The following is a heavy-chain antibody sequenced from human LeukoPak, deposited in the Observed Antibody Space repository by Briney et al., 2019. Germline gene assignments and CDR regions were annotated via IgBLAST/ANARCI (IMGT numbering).Heavy chain of an antibody. D-gene: IGHD6-6*01. CDR3: ARRNSSSSYFDY. CDR2: IYYTGST. J-gene: IGHJ4*02. Sequence: SETLSLTCTVSGGSVSSYYWSWIRQPPGKGLEWIGFIYYTGSTNYNPSLRSRVTTSVDTSKNQFSLKLSSVTAADTAVYYCARRNSSSSYFDYWGQGTLVTVSS. V-gene: IGHV4-59*02. CDR1: GGSVSSYY.